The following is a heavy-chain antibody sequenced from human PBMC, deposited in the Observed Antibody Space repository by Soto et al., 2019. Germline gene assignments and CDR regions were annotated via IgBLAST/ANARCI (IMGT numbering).Heavy chain of an antibody. V-gene: IGHV1-69*13. J-gene: IGHJ6*02. CDR1: GGTFSSYA. Sequence: SVKVSCKASGGTFSSYAISWVRQAPGQGLEWMGGIIPIFGTANYAQKFQGRVTITADESTSTAYMELSSLRSEDTAVYYCARDPSYCGGDCYQGGMDVWGQGTTVTVSS. CDR2: IIPIFGTA. CDR3: ARDPSYCGGDCYQGGMDV. D-gene: IGHD2-21*02.